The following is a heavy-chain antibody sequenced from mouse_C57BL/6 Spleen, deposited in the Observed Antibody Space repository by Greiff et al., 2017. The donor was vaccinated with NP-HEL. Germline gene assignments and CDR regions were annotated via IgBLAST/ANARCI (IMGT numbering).Heavy chain of an antibody. J-gene: IGHJ4*01. CDR3: ARTYYDYLYAMDY. CDR1: GYTFTSYW. D-gene: IGHD2-4*01. V-gene: IGHV1-52*01. CDR2: LVPSDSET. Sequence: VQLQQPGAELVRPGSSVKLSCKASGYTFTSYWLHWVKHRPIPGLEWIGNLVPSDSETHYNQKFKDKATLTVDKSSSTAYMQLSSLTSEDSAVYYCARTYYDYLYAMDYWGQGTSVTVSS.